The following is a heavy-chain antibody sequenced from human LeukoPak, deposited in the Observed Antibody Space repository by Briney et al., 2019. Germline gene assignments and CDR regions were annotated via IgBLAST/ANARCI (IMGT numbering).Heavy chain of an antibody. CDR1: GGSVSNGIYY. Sequence: PSETLSLTCTVSGGSVSNGIYYWGWIRQPPGKGQEWIGSINHSGSTYYNPSLKSRVTISVDTSKNQFSLKLNSVTAADTAVYYCARHGAATGWFDPWGQGTLVTVSS. V-gene: IGHV4-39*01. J-gene: IGHJ5*02. CDR2: INHSGST. D-gene: IGHD6-25*01. CDR3: ARHGAATGWFDP.